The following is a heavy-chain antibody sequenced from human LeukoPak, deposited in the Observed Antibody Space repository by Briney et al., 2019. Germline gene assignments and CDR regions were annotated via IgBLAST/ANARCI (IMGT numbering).Heavy chain of an antibody. D-gene: IGHD2-21*02. CDR1: GFTFSDYY. CDR2: ISSSSSTI. V-gene: IGHV3-11*04. Sequence: GGSLRLSCAASGFTFSDYYMSWIRQAPGKGLEWVSYISSSSSTIYYADSVKGRFTISRDNAKNSLYLQMNSLRDEDTAVYYCAREPYCGGDCYSEYFQHWGQGTLVTVSS. CDR3: AREPYCGGDCYSEYFQH. J-gene: IGHJ1*01.